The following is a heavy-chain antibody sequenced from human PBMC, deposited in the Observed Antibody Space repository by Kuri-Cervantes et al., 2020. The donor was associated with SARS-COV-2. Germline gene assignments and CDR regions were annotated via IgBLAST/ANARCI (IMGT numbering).Heavy chain of an antibody. V-gene: IGHV4-39*07. Sequence: SETLSLTCTVSGGSISSSSYYWGWIRQPPGKGLEWIGSIYYSGSTYYNPSLKSRVSMSVDTSKNQFSLKLSSVTAADTAVYYCALGSGSTSYYFYYYMDIWGQGTTVTVSS. CDR1: GGSISSSSYY. J-gene: IGHJ6*03. CDR3: ALGSGSTSYYFYYYMDI. D-gene: IGHD3-10*01. CDR2: IYYSGST.